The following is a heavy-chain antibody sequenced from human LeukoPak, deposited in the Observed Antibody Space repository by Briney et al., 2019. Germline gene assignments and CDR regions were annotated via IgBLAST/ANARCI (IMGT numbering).Heavy chain of an antibody. V-gene: IGHV3-30*18. Sequence: GGSLRLSCAASGFTFSNYVMHWVRQAPGKGLEWVALISYDGSDKYYADSVKGRFTISRDNSKNTLYLQMNSLRAEDTAVYYCAKTYYDSSGYYYDDPLDYWGQGTLVTVSS. CDR2: ISYDGSDK. CDR1: GFTFSNYV. CDR3: AKTYYDSSGYYYDDPLDY. D-gene: IGHD3-22*01. J-gene: IGHJ4*02.